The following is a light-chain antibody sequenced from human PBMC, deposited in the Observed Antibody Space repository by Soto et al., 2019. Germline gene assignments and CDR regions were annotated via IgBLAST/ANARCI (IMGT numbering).Light chain of an antibody. V-gene: IGKV4-1*01. J-gene: IGKJ2*01. CDR3: QQYYSTPYT. CDR1: QSVLYSSNNKNY. Sequence: DIVMTQSPDSLAVSLGERATINCKSSQSVLYSSNNKNYLAWYQQKPGQPPKLLIYWASTRESGVPDRFSGSGSGTDFTLTIIRLQAEDVAVYYCQQYYSTPYTFGQGTKLELK. CDR2: WAS.